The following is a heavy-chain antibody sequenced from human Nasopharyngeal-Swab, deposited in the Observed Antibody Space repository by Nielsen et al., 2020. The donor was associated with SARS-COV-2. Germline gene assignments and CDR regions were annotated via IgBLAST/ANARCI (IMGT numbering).Heavy chain of an antibody. CDR1: GFTFSSYA. Sequence: GGSRRLSCAASGFTFSSYAMSWFRKAPGKGLEWVSAIRGSGTTYYTDSVKGRFTISRDNSKNTLYLQMNSLRAEDTAVYYCAKLGDYWGQGMLVTVSS. V-gene: IGHV3-23*01. J-gene: IGHJ4*02. CDR2: IRGSGTT. CDR3: AKLGDY.